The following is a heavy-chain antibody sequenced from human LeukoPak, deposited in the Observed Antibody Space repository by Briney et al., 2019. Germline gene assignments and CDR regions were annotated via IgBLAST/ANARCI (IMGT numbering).Heavy chain of an antibody. Sequence: GSLRLSCAASGFTFSSYAMSWVRQPPGKGLEWIGEIYHSGSTNYNPSLKSRVTISVDKSKNQFSLKLSSVTAADTAVYYCARDPLGPGDHGRGAFDIWGQGTMVTVSS. D-gene: IGHD4-17*01. V-gene: IGHV4-4*02. J-gene: IGHJ3*02. CDR3: ARDPLGPGDHGRGAFDI. CDR2: IYHSGST. CDR1: GFTFSSYAM.